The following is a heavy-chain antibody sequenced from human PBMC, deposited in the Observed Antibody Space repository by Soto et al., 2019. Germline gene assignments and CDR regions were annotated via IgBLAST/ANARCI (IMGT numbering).Heavy chain of an antibody. D-gene: IGHD2-15*01. CDR1: GYTFTSYG. CDR3: ARDGQYCSGGSCYSEAFSTYYYGMDV. V-gene: IGHV1-18*01. CDR2: ISAYNGNT. J-gene: IGHJ6*02. Sequence: ASVKVSCKASGYTFTSYGISWVRQAPGQGLEWMGWISAYNGNTNYAQKLQGRVTMTTDTSTSTAYMELRSLRSEDTAVYYCARDGQYCSGGSCYSEAFSTYYYGMDVWGQGTTVTVSS.